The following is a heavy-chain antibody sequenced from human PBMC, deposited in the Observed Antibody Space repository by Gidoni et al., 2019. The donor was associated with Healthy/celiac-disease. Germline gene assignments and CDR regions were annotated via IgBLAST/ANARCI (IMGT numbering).Heavy chain of an antibody. D-gene: IGHD3-22*01. CDR2: IWYDGSNK. CDR3: AREPLVDYYDSSGQLDDAFDI. V-gene: IGHV3-33*01. CDR1: GFPFSSYG. J-gene: IGHJ3*02. Sequence: QVQLVESGGGVVQPGRSLRLSCAASGFPFSSYGMHWLRQAPGKGPEWVAVIWYDGSNKYYADSVKGRFTISRDNSKNTLYLQMNSLRAEDTAVYYCAREPLVDYYDSSGQLDDAFDIWGQGTMVTVSS.